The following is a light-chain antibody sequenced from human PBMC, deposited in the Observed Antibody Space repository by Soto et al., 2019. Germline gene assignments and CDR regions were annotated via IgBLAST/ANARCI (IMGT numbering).Light chain of an antibody. CDR2: LGS. Sequence: DIVMTQSPLSLPVTPGEPASISCRSSQSLLHSNGNTYFNWYLQRPGQSPQLLIYLGSNRASGVPDRFSASGSGTDFTLKISRVEAEGVGVYSCMQALQTPRTFGQGPKVEIK. J-gene: IGKJ1*01. CDR1: QSLLHSNGNTY. V-gene: IGKV2-28*01. CDR3: MQALQTPRT.